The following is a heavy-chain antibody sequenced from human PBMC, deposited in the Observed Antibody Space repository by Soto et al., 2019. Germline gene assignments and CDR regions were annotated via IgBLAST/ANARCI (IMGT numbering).Heavy chain of an antibody. D-gene: IGHD2-21*02. J-gene: IGHJ5*02. CDR1: GFTFRSCA. V-gene: IGHV3-30*04. Sequence: GVSLRLSCAASGFTFRSCAMHWVRQAPGKGPEWVAVISYDGSNKYYADSVKGRFTISRDNSKNTLYLQMNSLRAEDTAVYYCASYRVVVTAIPGSWFDPWGQGTLVTVSS. CDR3: ASYRVVVTAIPGSWFDP. CDR2: ISYDGSNK.